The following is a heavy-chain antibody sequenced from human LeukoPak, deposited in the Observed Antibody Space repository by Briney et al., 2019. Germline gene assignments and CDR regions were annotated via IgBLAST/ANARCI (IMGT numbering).Heavy chain of an antibody. CDR1: GGSFSGYY. J-gene: IGHJ4*02. CDR3: ARGEALYSDYLWNNAGENYYFDY. D-gene: IGHD5-12*01. CDR2: INHSGST. V-gene: IGHV4-34*01. Sequence: PSETLSLTCAVYGGSFSGYYWSWIRQPPGKGLEWIGEINHSGSTNYNPSLKSRVTISVDTSKNQFSLKLSSVTAADTAVYYCARGEALYSDYLWNNAGENYYFDYWGQGTLVTVSS.